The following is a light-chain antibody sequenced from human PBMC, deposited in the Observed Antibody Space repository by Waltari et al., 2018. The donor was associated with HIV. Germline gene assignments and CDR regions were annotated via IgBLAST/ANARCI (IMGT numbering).Light chain of an antibody. Sequence: SYELTQPFSVSVALGQTARIPCGGSTIGTKDVHCYQQEPGQAPLLLVFKDIHPPSGVPERFSGSKSRNLATLTISGAQAGDEAAYYCQVWHYTVVFGGGTKVTV. J-gene: IGLJ2*01. CDR1: TIGTKD. V-gene: IGLV3-9*01. CDR2: KDI. CDR3: QVWHYTVV.